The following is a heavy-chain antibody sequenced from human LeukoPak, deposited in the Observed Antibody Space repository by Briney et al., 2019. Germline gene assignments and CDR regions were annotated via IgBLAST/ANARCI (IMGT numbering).Heavy chain of an antibody. CDR1: GGSISSSSYY. D-gene: IGHD2-2*02. CDR3: ARDRGCSSTSCYTGWFDP. Sequence: SETLSLTCTVSGGSISSSSYYWGWIRQPPGKGLEWIGSTYYSGSTYYNPSLKSRVTISVDTSKNQFSLKLSSVTAADTAVYYCARDRGCSSTSCYTGWFDPWGQGTLVTVSS. V-gene: IGHV4-39*07. CDR2: TYYSGST. J-gene: IGHJ5*02.